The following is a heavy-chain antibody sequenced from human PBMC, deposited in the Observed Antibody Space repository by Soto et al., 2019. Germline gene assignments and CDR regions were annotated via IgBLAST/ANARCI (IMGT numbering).Heavy chain of an antibody. CDR2: TYYRSKWYN. CDR3: ARTYDFWSGYYLYYFDY. V-gene: IGHV6-1*01. CDR1: GDSVSSNSAA. D-gene: IGHD3-3*01. Sequence: PLQTLSLTCAISGDSVSSNSAAWNWIRQSPSRGLEWLGRTYYRSKWYNDYAVSVKSRITINPDTSKNQFSLQLNSVTPEDTAVYYCARTYDFWSGYYLYYFDYWDQGTLVTVSS. J-gene: IGHJ4*02.